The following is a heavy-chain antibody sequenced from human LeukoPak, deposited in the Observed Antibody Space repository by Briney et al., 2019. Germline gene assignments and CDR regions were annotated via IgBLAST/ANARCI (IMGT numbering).Heavy chain of an antibody. V-gene: IGHV1-8*03. CDR3: ARGHLSGSWYQFDY. CDR1: GYTFTSYD. J-gene: IGHJ4*02. D-gene: IGHD6-13*01. Sequence: GASVKVSCKASGYTFTSYDINWVRQATGQGLEWMGWMNPNSGNTGYAQKFQGRVTITRNTSISTAYMELSSLRSEDTAVYYCARGHLSGSWYQFDYWGQGTLVTVSS. CDR2: MNPNSGNT.